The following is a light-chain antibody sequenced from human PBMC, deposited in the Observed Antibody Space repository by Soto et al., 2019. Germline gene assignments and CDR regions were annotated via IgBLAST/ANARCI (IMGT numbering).Light chain of an antibody. J-gene: IGKJ1*01. Sequence: IVLTQSPGSLSLSPGERATVSCRASQSVSRMFLAWYQQKPGQAPRLLIYGASSRATGIPGRFSGSGSGTDFTLTISRLEPEDFAVYFCQQSGDSSWPFGQGAKVDI. CDR2: GAS. CDR3: QQSGDSSWP. CDR1: QSVSRMF. V-gene: IGKV3-20*01.